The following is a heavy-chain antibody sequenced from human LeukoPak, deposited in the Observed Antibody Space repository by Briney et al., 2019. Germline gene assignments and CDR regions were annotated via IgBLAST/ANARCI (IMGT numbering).Heavy chain of an antibody. J-gene: IGHJ6*02. D-gene: IGHD3-3*01. CDR1: GYTFTSYY. CDR3: ARDLIFGVVTYGMDV. V-gene: IGHV1-46*01. Sequence: ASVKVSCTASGYTFTSYYMHWVRQAPGQGLEWMGIINPSGGSTSHAQKFQGRVTMTRDTSTSTVYMELSSLRSEDTAVYYCARDLIFGVVTYGMDVWGQGTTVTVSS. CDR2: INPSGGST.